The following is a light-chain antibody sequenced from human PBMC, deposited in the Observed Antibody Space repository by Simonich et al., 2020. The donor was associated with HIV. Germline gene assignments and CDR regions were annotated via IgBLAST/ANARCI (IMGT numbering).Light chain of an antibody. Sequence: QSALTQPASVSGSPGQSITISCTGTSSDVAGYKYVSWYQQHPGKAPKLMIYDVSKRPSGVSNRFSGSKSGNTASLTISGLQAEDEADYYCSSYTSSSTYVFGTGTKVTVL. CDR2: DVS. J-gene: IGLJ1*01. CDR1: SSDVAGYKY. CDR3: SSYTSSSTYV. V-gene: IGLV2-14*01.